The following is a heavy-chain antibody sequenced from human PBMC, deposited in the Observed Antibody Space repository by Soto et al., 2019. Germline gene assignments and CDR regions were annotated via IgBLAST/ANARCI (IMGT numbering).Heavy chain of an antibody. J-gene: IGHJ6*02. V-gene: IGHV1-18*01. CDR3: ARETPPLYYDFWSGYYRSASKGSGMDV. Sequence: GASVKVSCKASGYTFTSYGISWVRQAPGQGLEWMGWISAYNGNTNYAQKLQGRVTMTTDTSTSTAYMELRSLRSDDTAVYYCARETPPLYYDFWSGYYRSASKGSGMDVWAQGTTVTVSS. CDR2: ISAYNGNT. CDR1: GYTFTSYG. D-gene: IGHD3-3*01.